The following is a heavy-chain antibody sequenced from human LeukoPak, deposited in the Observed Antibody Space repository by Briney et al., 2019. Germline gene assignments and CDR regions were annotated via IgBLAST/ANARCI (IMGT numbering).Heavy chain of an antibody. D-gene: IGHD3-3*01. V-gene: IGHV4-4*02. CDR1: GGSVINTNW. CDR3: AREGGFYRPLDY. CDR2: VHLDGRT. J-gene: IGHJ4*02. Sequence: LETLSLTCGVSGGSVINTNWWTWVRQPPGKGLEWIGEVHLDGRTNYNPSLESRLTMSVDVSENQVSLKLTSVTAADTAVYYCAREGGFYRPLDYSGQGTLVTVSS.